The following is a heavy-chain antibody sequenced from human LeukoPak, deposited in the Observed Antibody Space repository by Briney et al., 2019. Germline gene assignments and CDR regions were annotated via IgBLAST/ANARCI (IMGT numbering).Heavy chain of an antibody. J-gene: IGHJ4*02. CDR3: ARHPVLVSYRYSGYFDY. Sequence: SETLSLTCTVSGGSISSYYWSWIRQPRGKAVEGVGYIYTSGSTTYTPSLKCRVTISVDTSKNYFSLKRSSVTAADTAVYYCARHPVLVSYRYSGYFDYGGQGTLVTVSS. CDR1: GGSISSYY. D-gene: IGHD3-16*02. V-gene: IGHV4-4*09. CDR2: IYTSGST.